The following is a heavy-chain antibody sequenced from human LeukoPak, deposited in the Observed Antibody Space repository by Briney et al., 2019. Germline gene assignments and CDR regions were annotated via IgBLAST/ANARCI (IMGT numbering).Heavy chain of an antibody. J-gene: IGHJ6*02. CDR1: GYSFTSYW. CDR2: IYPGDSDT. Sequence: GESLKISCKGFGYSFTSYWIGWVRQMPGKGLEWMGIIYPGDSDTRYSPSFQGQVTISADKSISTAYLQWSSLKASDTAMYYCARQSGRRDGYNPGDYYYYYGMDVWGQGTTVTVSS. D-gene: IGHD5-24*01. V-gene: IGHV5-51*01. CDR3: ARQSGRRDGYNPGDYYYYYGMDV.